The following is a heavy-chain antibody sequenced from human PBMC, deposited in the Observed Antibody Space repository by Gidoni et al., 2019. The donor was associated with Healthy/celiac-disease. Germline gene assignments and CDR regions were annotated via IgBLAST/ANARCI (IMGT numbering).Heavy chain of an antibody. CDR3: AKAQSEYSSGWEDYYYGMDV. CDR2: ISWNSGSI. D-gene: IGHD6-19*01. J-gene: IGHJ6*02. CDR1: GFTFDDYA. Sequence: EVQLVESGGGLVQPGRSLRPSCAASGFTFDDYAMHWVRQAPGKGLGWVSGISWNSGSIGYADSVKGRFTISRDNAKNSLYLQMNSLRAEDTALYYCAKAQSEYSSGWEDYYYGMDVWGQGTTVTVSS. V-gene: IGHV3-9*01.